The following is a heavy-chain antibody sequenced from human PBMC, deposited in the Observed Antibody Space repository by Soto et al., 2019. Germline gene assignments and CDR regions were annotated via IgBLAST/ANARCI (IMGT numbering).Heavy chain of an antibody. D-gene: IGHD2-21*01. Sequence: GGSLRLSCAASGFTFSSYSMNWVRQAPGKGLEWVSSISSSSSYIYYADSVKGRFTISRDNAKNSLYLQMNSLRAEDTAVYYCARELLPSYADYFYGMDVWGQGTTVTVSS. V-gene: IGHV3-21*01. J-gene: IGHJ6*02. CDR1: GFTFSSYS. CDR2: ISSSSSYI. CDR3: ARELLPSYADYFYGMDV.